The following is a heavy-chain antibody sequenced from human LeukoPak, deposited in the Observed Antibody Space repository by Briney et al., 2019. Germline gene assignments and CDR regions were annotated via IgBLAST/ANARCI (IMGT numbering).Heavy chain of an antibody. CDR3: AREPAAGAS. CDR1: GFTFSSYW. CDR2: IKQDGSKI. V-gene: IGHV3-7*01. Sequence: GGSLRLSCAASGFTFSSYWMNWVRQAPGKGLEWVANIKQDGSKIYYGDSVKGRFTISRDNTQNSLFLQVNSLRAEDTAVYYCAREPAAGASWGQGTLVTVSS. D-gene: IGHD6-13*01. J-gene: IGHJ5*02.